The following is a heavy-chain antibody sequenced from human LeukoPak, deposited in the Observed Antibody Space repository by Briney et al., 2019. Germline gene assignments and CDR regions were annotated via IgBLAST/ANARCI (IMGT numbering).Heavy chain of an antibody. D-gene: IGHD5-24*01. CDR1: GFFFSTYA. V-gene: IGHV3-64*01. J-gene: IGHJ4*02. Sequence: GGSLRLSCAASGFFFSTYAMHWVRQAPGKGLEYVSGISGNGGYTDYANSVKGRFTISRDNFKNTLYLQMGSLRAEDMAVYYCARDLFSGAEMATFDYWGQGTLVTVSS. CDR2: ISGNGGYT. CDR3: ARDLFSGAEMATFDY.